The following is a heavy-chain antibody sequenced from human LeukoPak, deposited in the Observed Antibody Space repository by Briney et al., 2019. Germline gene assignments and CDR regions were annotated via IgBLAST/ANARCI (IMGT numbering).Heavy chain of an antibody. J-gene: IGHJ4*02. CDR3: ARGLRGSSGWYPDY. D-gene: IGHD6-19*01. Sequence: ASVKVSRKASGYTFTSYGINWVRQATGQGLEWMGWMNPNSGNTGYAQKFQGRVTMTRNTSISTAYMELSSLRSEDTAVYYCARGLRGSSGWYPDYWGQGTLVTVSS. CDR1: GYTFTSYG. V-gene: IGHV1-8*01. CDR2: MNPNSGNT.